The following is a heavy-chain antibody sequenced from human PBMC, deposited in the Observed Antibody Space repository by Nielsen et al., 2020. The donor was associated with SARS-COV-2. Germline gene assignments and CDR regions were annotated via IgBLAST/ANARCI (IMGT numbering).Heavy chain of an antibody. CDR2: IYPGDSDT. Sequence: VRQMPGKGLEWMGIIYPGDSDTKYSPSFQGQVTISADKSINTAYLQWNSLQASDTAMYYCARGASGHYHYYYMDVWGEGTTVTVSS. CDR3: ARGASGHYHYYYMDV. J-gene: IGHJ6*03. D-gene: IGHD3-16*01. V-gene: IGHV5-51*01.